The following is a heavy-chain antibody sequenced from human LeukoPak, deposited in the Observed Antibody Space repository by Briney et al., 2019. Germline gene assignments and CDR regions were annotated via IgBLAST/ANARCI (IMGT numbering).Heavy chain of an antibody. CDR2: IYPRGDST. V-gene: IGHV3-23*01. CDR3: AKDVVPDSGWDLDY. Sequence: PGGSLRLSCAASGFTFSTYSMTWVRQGPGKGLEWVSSIYPRGDSTFYAGSVKGRFTISRDNSKNTLYLQMSSLRTEDTAIYYCAKDVVPDSGWDLDYWGQGTLVTVSS. CDR1: GFTFSTYS. D-gene: IGHD6-19*01. J-gene: IGHJ4*02.